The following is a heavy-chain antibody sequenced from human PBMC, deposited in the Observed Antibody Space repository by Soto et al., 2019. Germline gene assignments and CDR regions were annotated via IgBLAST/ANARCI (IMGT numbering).Heavy chain of an antibody. V-gene: IGHV4-59*08. CDR1: GASISDYY. CDR3: ASMHDYYDSSGYYGRLWYFDY. D-gene: IGHD3-22*01. CDR2: IYYGGST. Sequence: SETLSLTCIVSGASISDYYWSWNRQPPGKGLEWIGYIYYGGSTYYNPSLKSRVTISVDTSKNQFSLKLSSVTAADTAVYYCASMHDYYDSSGYYGRLWYFDYWGQGTLVTVSS. J-gene: IGHJ4*02.